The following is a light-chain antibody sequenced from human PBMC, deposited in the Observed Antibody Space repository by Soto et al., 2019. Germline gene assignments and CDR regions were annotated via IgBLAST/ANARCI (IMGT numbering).Light chain of an antibody. Sequence: EIVMTQSPATLSVSPGERATLSCRASQSVSSTLAWYQQIPGQAPRLLIYGTSTRATGIPARFSGSGSGTEFTLTISSLQSEDFAFYYCQQYYQWPLTFGGGTXVXXK. CDR3: QQYYQWPLT. CDR2: GTS. V-gene: IGKV3-15*01. J-gene: IGKJ4*01. CDR1: QSVSST.